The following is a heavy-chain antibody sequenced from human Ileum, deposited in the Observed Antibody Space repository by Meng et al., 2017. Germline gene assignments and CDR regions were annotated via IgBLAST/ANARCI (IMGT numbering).Heavy chain of an antibody. CDR1: GGSVSSDNYY. D-gene: IGHD4-23*01. CDR2: IYHSGST. Sequence: QGQLQEAGPGLVRPSEPLSLTCTVAGGSVSSDNYYWTWIRQPPGKGLEWIGEIYHSGSTNYNPSLKSRVTISVDKSKNQFSLKLSSVTAADTAVYYCARESHYGGNFVTFDYWGQGTLVTVSS. J-gene: IGHJ4*02. V-gene: IGHV4-61*01. CDR3: ARESHYGGNFVTFDY.